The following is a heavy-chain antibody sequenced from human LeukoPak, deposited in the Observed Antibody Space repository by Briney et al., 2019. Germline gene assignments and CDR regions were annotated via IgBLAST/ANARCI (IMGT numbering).Heavy chain of an antibody. D-gene: IGHD2-15*01. CDR2: IKSKIDGGTT. Sequence: PGGSLRLSCVVSGITFSTAWMNWVRQAPGKGLEWVGRIKSKIDGGTTDYVAPVKGRFSILRDDSKNTVYLQMNSLKTEDTAVYYCATEGYCSGGSCYSFDYWGQGTLVTVSS. CDR3: ATEGYCSGGSCYSFDY. V-gene: IGHV3-15*01. CDR1: GITFSTAW. J-gene: IGHJ4*02.